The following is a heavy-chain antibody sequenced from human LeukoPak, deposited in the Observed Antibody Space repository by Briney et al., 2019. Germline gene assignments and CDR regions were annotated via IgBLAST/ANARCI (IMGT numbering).Heavy chain of an antibody. Sequence: GGSLRLSCAASGFTFSDSYMTWIRQAPGKGLERVSYISDSSRYTNFADSVKGRFTISRDNAKNSLYLQMNSLRAEDTAVYYCARCRGDCQAFDSWGQGTLVTVSS. V-gene: IGHV3-11*03. J-gene: IGHJ4*02. CDR2: ISDSSRYT. CDR1: GFTFSDSY. CDR3: ARCRGDCQAFDS. D-gene: IGHD2-21*02.